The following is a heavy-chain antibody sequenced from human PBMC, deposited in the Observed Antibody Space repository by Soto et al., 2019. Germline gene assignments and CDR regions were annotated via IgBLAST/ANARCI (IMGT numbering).Heavy chain of an antibody. CDR2: IDPIGGNT. V-gene: IGHV1-46*01. J-gene: IGHJ1*01. D-gene: IGHD2-2*01. CDR3: VRGYCTSSASCEGDFQH. CDR1: GYTFTTYH. Sequence: QVQLVQSGAEVKEPGASVKFSCKSSGYTFTTYHRHWVRQAPGQGLDWMGMIDPIGGNTGYARKFQDRVAMTRDTSTGTAYIEVTSLRFADTAMYFWVRGYCTSSASCEGDFQHWGQGTLVTVSS.